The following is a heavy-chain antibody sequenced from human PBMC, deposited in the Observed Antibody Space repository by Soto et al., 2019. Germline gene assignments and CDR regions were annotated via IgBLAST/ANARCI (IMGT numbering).Heavy chain of an antibody. Sequence: QVQLVQSGAEVKKPGSSVKVSCKASGGTFSSYAITSVRQAPGQGREWMGGIIPLFGTANYAQKVQGRVTITADQSTSTAYMELSSLRSEVTAVYYCASHSHGDSSYYYGMHVWGQGTTVTVSS. D-gene: IGHD4-17*01. CDR3: ASHSHGDSSYYYGMHV. V-gene: IGHV1-69*12. CDR1: GGTFSSYA. J-gene: IGHJ6*02. CDR2: IIPLFGTA.